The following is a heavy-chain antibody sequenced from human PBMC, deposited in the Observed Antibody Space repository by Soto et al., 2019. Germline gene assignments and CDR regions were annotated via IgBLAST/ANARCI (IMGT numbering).Heavy chain of an antibody. CDR2: IYHSGST. D-gene: IGHD1-26*01. J-gene: IGHJ4*02. CDR1: GGSISSGGYS. Sequence: SETLSLTCAVSGGSISSGGYSWGWIRQPPGKGLEWIGYIYHSGSTYYNPSLKSRVTISVDRSKNQFSLKLSSVTAADTAVYYCARDPGGYFDYWGQGTLVTVSS. V-gene: IGHV4-30-2*01. CDR3: ARDPGGYFDY.